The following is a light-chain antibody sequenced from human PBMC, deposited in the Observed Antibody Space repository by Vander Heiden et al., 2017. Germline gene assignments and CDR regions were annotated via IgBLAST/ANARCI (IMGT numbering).Light chain of an antibody. CDR2: GAS. Sequence: EIVLTQSPGTLSLSPGERATLSCWASQSVSSSYLAWYQQKPGQAPRLPIYGASSRATGIPDRFSGSGSGTDFTLTISRLEPEDFAVYYCQQYGSSPSTFGGGTKVEIK. J-gene: IGKJ4*01. CDR3: QQYGSSPST. V-gene: IGKV3-20*01. CDR1: QSVSSSY.